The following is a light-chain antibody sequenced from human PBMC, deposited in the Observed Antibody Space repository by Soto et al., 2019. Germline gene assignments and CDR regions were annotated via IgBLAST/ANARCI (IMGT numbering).Light chain of an antibody. Sequence: EIVMTQSPATRSVSPGERATLSCRASQSVSSNLAWYQQTPGQAPRLLIYGASTRATGIPATFSGSRSGTEFTLTISSLQSEDFAVYYCQQYNNWPRTFGQGTKV. V-gene: IGKV3-15*01. CDR1: QSVSSN. CDR2: GAS. CDR3: QQYNNWPRT. J-gene: IGKJ1*01.